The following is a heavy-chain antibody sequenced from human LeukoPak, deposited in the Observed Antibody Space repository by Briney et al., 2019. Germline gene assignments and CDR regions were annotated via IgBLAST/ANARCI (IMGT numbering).Heavy chain of an antibody. V-gene: IGHV3-11*01. Sequence: PGGSLRLSCAVSGFTFSDYYMSWIRQAPGQGLEWVASITTARTCIYYADSVKGRFTISRDNAKNSMYLQMISLSAGDTAVSSGARGLVGATNANDIWGQGTMVTVSS. CDR1: GFTFSDYY. CDR3: ARGLVGATNANDI. J-gene: IGHJ3*02. CDR2: ITTARTCI. D-gene: IGHD1-26*01.